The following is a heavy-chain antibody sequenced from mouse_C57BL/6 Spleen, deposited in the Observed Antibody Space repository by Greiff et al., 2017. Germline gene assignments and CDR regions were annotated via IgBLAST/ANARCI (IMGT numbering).Heavy chain of an antibody. J-gene: IGHJ4*01. CDR3: ASYYGSVYAMDY. CDR2: ISSGSSTI. CDR1: GFTFSDYG. D-gene: IGHD1-1*01. V-gene: IGHV5-17*01. Sequence: EVMLVESGGGLVKPGGSLKLSCAASGFTFSDYGMHWVRQAPEKGLEWVAYISSGSSTIYYADTVKGRFTISRDNAKNTLFLQMTSLRSEDTAMYYCASYYGSVYAMDYWGQGTSVTVSS.